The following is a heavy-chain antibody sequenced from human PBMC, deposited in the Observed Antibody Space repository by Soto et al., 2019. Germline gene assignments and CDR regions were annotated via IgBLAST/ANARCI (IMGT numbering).Heavy chain of an antibody. V-gene: IGHV3-23*01. Sequence: EVQLLESGGGLVQPGGSLRLSCAASGFTFKNYAMTWVSQAPGKGLEWVSTIIETGRTTYYAESVKGRFTLSRDNSKNTLYLLMNSLRADDTAVYYCARHQGSGPGLDAFDNWGQGTMVTVSS. CDR2: IIETGRTT. J-gene: IGHJ3*02. CDR1: GFTFKNYA. D-gene: IGHD2-15*01. CDR3: ARHQGSGPGLDAFDN.